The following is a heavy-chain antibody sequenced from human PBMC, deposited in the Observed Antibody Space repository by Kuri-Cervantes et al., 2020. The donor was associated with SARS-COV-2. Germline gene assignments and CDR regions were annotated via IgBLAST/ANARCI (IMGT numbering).Heavy chain of an antibody. CDR1: GFIFSDSY. J-gene: IGHJ6*02. CDR2: ISSSGGTI. Sequence: GESLKISCAASGFIFSDSYMSWIRQAPGKGLEWLAYISSSGGTIYYADSVNGRFTIARDNAKKSLYLQMNSLRVEDTAVYYCARPTVTHYYYYGMDVWGQGTTVTVSS. D-gene: IGHD4-17*01. CDR3: ARPTVTHYYYYGMDV. V-gene: IGHV3-11*01.